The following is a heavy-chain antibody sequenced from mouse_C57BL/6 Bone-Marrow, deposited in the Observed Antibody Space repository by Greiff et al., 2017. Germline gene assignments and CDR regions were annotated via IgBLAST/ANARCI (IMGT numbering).Heavy chain of an antibody. D-gene: IGHD2-4*01. CDR3: ARDDDYDLFDY. CDR2: ISDGGSYT. CDR1: GFTFSSYA. J-gene: IGHJ2*01. Sequence: EVKLVESGGGLVKPGGSLKLSCAASGFTFSSYAMSWVRQTPEKRLEWVATISDGGSYTYYPDNVKGRFTISRDNAKHNLYLQMSHLKSEDTAMYYCARDDDYDLFDYWGQGTTLTVSS. V-gene: IGHV5-4*01.